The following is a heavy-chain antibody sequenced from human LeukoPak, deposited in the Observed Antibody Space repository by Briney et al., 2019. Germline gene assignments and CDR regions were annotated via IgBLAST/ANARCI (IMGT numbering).Heavy chain of an antibody. J-gene: IGHJ4*02. D-gene: IGHD3-22*01. CDR2: ISSSGSTI. Sequence: GGSLRLSCAASGFTFSDYYMSWIRQAPGKGLEWVSYISSSGSTIYYADSVKGRFTISRDNAKNSLYLQMNSLRAEDTAVYYCARRRYYDSSGYSFDYWGQGTLVTVSS. V-gene: IGHV3-11*04. CDR3: ARRRYYDSSGYSFDY. CDR1: GFTFSDYY.